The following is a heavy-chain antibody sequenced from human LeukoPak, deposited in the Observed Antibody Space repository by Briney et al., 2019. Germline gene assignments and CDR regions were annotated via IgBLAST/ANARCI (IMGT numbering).Heavy chain of an antibody. CDR3: ARDRDTAMVTFDY. J-gene: IGHJ4*02. CDR1: GGTFSSYA. CDR2: IIPILGIA. Sequence: SVKVSCKASGGTFSSYAISWVRQAPGQGLEWMGRIIPILGIANYAQKFQGRVTITADKSTSTAYMELSSLRSEDTAVYYCARDRDTAMVTFDYWGQGTLVTVSS. V-gene: IGHV1-69*04. D-gene: IGHD5-18*01.